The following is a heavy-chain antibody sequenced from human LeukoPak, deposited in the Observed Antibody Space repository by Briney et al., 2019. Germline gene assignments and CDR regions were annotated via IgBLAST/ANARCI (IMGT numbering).Heavy chain of an antibody. CDR1: GFTFSSYS. CDR2: ISSSSSYI. J-gene: IGHJ4*02. CDR3: ARDLDYGDYVDY. D-gene: IGHD4-17*01. V-gene: IGHV3-21*01. Sequence: GGSLRLSCAASGFTFSSYSMNRVRQAPGKGLEWVSSISSSSSYIYYADSVKGRFTISRDNAKNSLYLQMNSLRAEDTAVYYCARDLDYGDYVDYWGQGTLVTVSS.